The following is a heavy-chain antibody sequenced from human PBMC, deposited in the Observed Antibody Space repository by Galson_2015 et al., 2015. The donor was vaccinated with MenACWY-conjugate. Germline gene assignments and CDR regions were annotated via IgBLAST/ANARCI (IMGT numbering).Heavy chain of an antibody. CDR1: GFTFSSYW. V-gene: IGHV3-7*03. CDR2: IKQDGSEK. Sequence: SLRLSCAASGFTFSSYWMSWVRQAPGKGLEWVANIKQDGSEKYYVDSVKGRFTISRDSAKNSLYLQMNSLRAEDTAVYYCAREYKGTEQWLFDFDYWGQGTLVTVSS. D-gene: IGHD6-19*01. CDR3: AREYKGTEQWLFDFDY. J-gene: IGHJ4*02.